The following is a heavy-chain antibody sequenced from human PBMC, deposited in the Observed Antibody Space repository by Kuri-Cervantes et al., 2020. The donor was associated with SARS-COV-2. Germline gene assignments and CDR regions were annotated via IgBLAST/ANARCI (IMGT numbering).Heavy chain of an antibody. D-gene: IGHD2-8*01. CDR3: SRHFNDCSNGVCRTYYYYSMDV. J-gene: IGHJ6*02. Sequence: SETLSPTCTVSGGSMRYFYWSWIRQPPGRGLEWIGYIYYSGDTDYNPSLKSRVTISIDTSKNQLSLKLSSVTAADRAVYYCSRHFNDCSNGVCRTYYYYSMDVWGQGTTVTVSS. CDR2: IYYSGDT. V-gene: IGHV4-59*01. CDR1: GGSMRYFY.